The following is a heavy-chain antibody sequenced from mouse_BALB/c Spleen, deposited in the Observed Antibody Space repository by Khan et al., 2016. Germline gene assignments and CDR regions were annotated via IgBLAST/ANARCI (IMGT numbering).Heavy chain of an antibody. J-gene: IGHJ4*01. CDR2: ISYSGST. V-gene: IGHV3-2*02. CDR1: GYSITSDYA. D-gene: IGHD1-1*01. Sequence: EVQLQEPGPGLVKPSQTLSLTCTVTGYSITSDYAWNWIRQFPGNKLEWMGYISYSGSTSDNPSLKSRISITRDTSKNQFFLQVNSVTTEDTATSYCAGGPSTRRAMDYWGQGTSVAVSS. CDR3: AGGPSTRRAMDY.